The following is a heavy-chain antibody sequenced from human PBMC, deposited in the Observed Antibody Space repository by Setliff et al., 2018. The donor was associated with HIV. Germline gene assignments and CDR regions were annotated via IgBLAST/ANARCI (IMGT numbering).Heavy chain of an antibody. CDR3: ARAGVNFDY. D-gene: IGHD2-21*01. V-gene: IGHV4-34*01. Sequence: ASETLSLTCAVYGGSFSGYYWSWIRQPPGKGLEWIGEINHSGSTNYNPSLKSRVTISVDTSKNQFSLKLSSVTAADTAVYYCARAGVNFDYWGQGTLVTVSS. CDR1: GGSFSGYY. CDR2: INHSGST. J-gene: IGHJ4*02.